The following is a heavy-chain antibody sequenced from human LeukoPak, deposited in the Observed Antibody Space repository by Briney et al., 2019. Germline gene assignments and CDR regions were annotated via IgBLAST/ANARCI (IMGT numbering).Heavy chain of an antibody. D-gene: IGHD3-10*01. CDR3: ASFRFFGVALGLDAFDI. V-gene: IGHV1-69*13. CDR1: GGTFSSYA. J-gene: IGHJ3*02. Sequence: SVKVSCKASGGTFSSYAISWVRQAPGQGLEWMGGIIPIFGTANYAQKFQGRVTITADESTSTAYMELSSLRSEDTAVCYCASFRFFGVALGLDAFDIWGQGTMVTVSS. CDR2: IIPIFGTA.